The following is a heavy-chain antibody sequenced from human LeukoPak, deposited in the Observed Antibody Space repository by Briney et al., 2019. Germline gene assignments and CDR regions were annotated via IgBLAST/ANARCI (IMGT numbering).Heavy chain of an antibody. CDR1: GYTFTSYD. CDR2: MNPNSGNT. D-gene: IGHD6-13*01. J-gene: IGHJ6*02. Sequence: ASVKVSSKASGYTFTSYDINWVRQATGQGLEWMGWMNPNSGNTGYAQKFQGRVTMTRNTSISTAYMELSSLRSEDTAVYYCARAWQGSSTRGMDVWGQGTTVTVSS. V-gene: IGHV1-8*01. CDR3: ARAWQGSSTRGMDV.